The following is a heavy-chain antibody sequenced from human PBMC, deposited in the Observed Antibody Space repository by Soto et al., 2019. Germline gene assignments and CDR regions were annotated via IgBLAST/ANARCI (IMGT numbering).Heavy chain of an antibody. D-gene: IGHD2-21*02. CDR1: VFTFSSYS. CDR2: ISSSSSYI. Sequence: WWSLRLSCSASVFTFSSYSMNWFRQAPGKGLEWVSSISSSSSYIYYADSVKGRFTISRDNAKNSLYLQMDSLRAEDTAVYYCAREALYCGGDCYTPDYWGQGTLVTVSS. J-gene: IGHJ4*02. V-gene: IGHV3-21*01. CDR3: AREALYCGGDCYTPDY.